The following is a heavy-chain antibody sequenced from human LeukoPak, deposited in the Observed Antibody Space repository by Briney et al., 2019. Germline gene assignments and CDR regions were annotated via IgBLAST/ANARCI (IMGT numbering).Heavy chain of an antibody. CDR2: ISGSGGST. Sequence: PGGSLRLSCAASGFTFSSYAMSWVRQAPGRGLEWVSAISGSGGSTYYADSVKGQFTISRDNSKNTLYLQMNSLRAEDTAVYYCAKVCSSFWSGYYRLPLGKLEPFDYWGQGTLVTVSS. CDR3: AKVCSSFWSGYYRLPLGKLEPFDY. J-gene: IGHJ4*02. V-gene: IGHV3-23*01. CDR1: GFTFSSYA. D-gene: IGHD3-3*01.